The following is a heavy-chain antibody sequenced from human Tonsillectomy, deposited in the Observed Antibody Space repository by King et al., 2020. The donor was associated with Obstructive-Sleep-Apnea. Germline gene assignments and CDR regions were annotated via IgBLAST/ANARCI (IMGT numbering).Heavy chain of an antibody. CDR1: GYTFSNYA. Sequence: QLVQSGAEMKKPGASVTVSCKASGYTFSNYAIHWVRQVPGQRPEWMGWVNTGSGETKYSQSFQGRVTITRDTSARVVYMELRSLRLEDTAIYFCARDYLGSRVTMLRGDWFDPWGQGTLVTVSS. CDR3: ARDYLGSRVTMLRGDWFDP. D-gene: IGHD3-10*01. J-gene: IGHJ5*02. V-gene: IGHV1-3*04. CDR2: VNTGSGET.